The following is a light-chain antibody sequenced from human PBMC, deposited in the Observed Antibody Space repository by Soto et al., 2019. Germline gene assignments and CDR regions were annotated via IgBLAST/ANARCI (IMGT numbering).Light chain of an antibody. CDR1: KSICSY. CDR2: AAS. J-gene: IGKJ2*01. CDR3: QQSYRTPPT. Sequence: DIQMTQSPSSLSASVGDRVTITCRASKSICSYLNWYQQKPGKAPKLLIYAASSLQSGVPSRFSGSGSGPDFTLTISSLQPEDFATYYCQQSYRTPPTFGQGTKLEIK. V-gene: IGKV1-39*01.